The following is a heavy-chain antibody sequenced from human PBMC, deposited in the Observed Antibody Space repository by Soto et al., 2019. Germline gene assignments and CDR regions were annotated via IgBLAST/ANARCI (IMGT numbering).Heavy chain of an antibody. CDR2: IYHSGST. J-gene: IGHJ4*02. Sequence: QVQLQESGPGLVKPSGTLSLTCVVSSGSISSSNWWSWVRQPPGKGLEWIGEIYHSGSTNYNPSLKSRVTISVDKSKNQFSLKLSSVTAADTAVYYCATEDQYCSGGSCYFWGQGTLVTVSS. D-gene: IGHD2-15*01. CDR1: SGSISSSNW. CDR3: ATEDQYCSGGSCYF. V-gene: IGHV4-4*02.